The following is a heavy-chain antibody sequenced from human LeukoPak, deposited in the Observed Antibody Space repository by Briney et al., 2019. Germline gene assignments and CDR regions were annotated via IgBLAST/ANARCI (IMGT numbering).Heavy chain of an antibody. D-gene: IGHD1-1*01. Sequence: GGSLRLSCAASGFTFSGSAMHWVRQASGKGLEWVGRIRGKANSYATAYAASVKGRFTISRDDSKNTAYLQMNSLKTEDTAVYYCTSAPLSTGTWGQGTLVTVSS. J-gene: IGHJ4*02. CDR3: TSAPLSTGT. CDR1: GFTFSGSA. CDR2: IRGKANSYAT. V-gene: IGHV3-73*01.